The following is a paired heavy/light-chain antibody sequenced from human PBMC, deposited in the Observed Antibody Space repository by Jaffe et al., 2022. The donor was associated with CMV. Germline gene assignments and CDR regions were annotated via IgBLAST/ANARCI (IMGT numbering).Heavy chain of an antibody. V-gene: IGHV4-4*07. J-gene: IGHJ3*02. CDR2: IYTSGST. CDR3: ARVTHGGLAFDI. CDR1: GGSISSYY. Sequence: QVQLQESGPGLVKPSETLSLTCTVSGGSISSYYWSWIRQPAGKGLEWIGRIYTSGSTNYNPSLKSRVTMSVDTSKNQFSLKLSSVTAADTAVYYCARVTHGGLAFDIWGQGTMVTVSS.
Light chain of an antibody. CDR1: NIGSKS. Sequence: SYVLTQPPSVSVAPGKTARITCGGNNIGSKSVHWYQQKPGQAPVLVIYYDSDRPSGIPERFSGSNSGNTATLTISRVEAGDEADYYCQVWDSSSDHHYVFGTGTKVTVL. CDR2: YDS. J-gene: IGLJ1*01. CDR3: QVWDSSSDHHYV. V-gene: IGLV3-21*04.